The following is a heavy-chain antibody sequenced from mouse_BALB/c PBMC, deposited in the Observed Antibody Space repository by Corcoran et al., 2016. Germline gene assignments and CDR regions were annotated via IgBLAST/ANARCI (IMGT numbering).Heavy chain of an antibody. CDR3: ARSSFCYFDV. CDR2: IYWDDDK. J-gene: IGHJ1*01. V-gene: IGHV8-12*01. Sequence: QVTLKESGPGILQPSQTLSLTCSFSGFSLSTSGMGVSWIRQPSGKGLEWLAHIYWDDDKRYNPSLKSRLTISKDTSRNQVFLKITRVDTADTATYYCARSSFCYFDVWGAGTTVTVSS. CDR1: GFSLSTSGMG.